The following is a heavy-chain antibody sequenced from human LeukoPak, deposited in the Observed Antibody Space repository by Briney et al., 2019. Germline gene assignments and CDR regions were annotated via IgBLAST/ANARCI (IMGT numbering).Heavy chain of an antibody. CDR2: ISAYNGNT. CDR3: ARDLFACSSTSCYHETFDP. Sequence: GASVKVSCKASGYTFTSYGISWVRQAPGQGLEWMGWISAYNGNTNYAQKLQGRVTMTTDTSTSTAYMELRSLRSDDTAVYYCARDLFACSSTSCYHETFDPWGQGTPVTVSS. D-gene: IGHD2-2*01. CDR1: GYTFTSYG. J-gene: IGHJ5*02. V-gene: IGHV1-18*01.